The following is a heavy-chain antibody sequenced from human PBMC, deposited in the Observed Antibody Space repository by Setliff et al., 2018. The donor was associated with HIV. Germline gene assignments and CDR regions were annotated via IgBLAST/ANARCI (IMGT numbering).Heavy chain of an antibody. Sequence: ASVKVSCKASGGTFSSYVISWVRQAPGQGPEWMGGIIPMYGVANYVQKFQGRVTITTDESTSTAYMELSSLRSEDTAVYYCALPYCGGGNCWSSASLPPAGWFDPWGQGTPVTVSS. CDR2: IIPMYGVA. J-gene: IGHJ5*02. CDR3: ALPYCGGGNCWSSASLPPAGWFDP. V-gene: IGHV1-69*05. CDR1: GGTFSSYV. D-gene: IGHD2-15*01.